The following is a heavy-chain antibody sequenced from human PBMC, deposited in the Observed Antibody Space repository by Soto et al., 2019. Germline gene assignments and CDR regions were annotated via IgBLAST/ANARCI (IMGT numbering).Heavy chain of an antibody. CDR1: GYSFTSYW. V-gene: IGHV5-10-1*01. CDR2: IDPSDSYT. D-gene: IGHD3-22*01. CDR3: ARHTMRRITLIVVVPSAFDI. Sequence: PGESLKISCKGSGYSFTSYWISWVRQMPGKGLEWMGRIDPSDSYTNYSPSFQGHVTISADKSISTAYLQWSSLKASDTAMYYCARHTMRRITLIVVVPSAFDIWAQRTMVTVS. J-gene: IGHJ3*02.